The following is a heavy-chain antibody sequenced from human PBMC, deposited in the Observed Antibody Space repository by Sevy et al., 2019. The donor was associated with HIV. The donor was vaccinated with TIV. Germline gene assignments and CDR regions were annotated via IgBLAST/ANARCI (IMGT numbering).Heavy chain of an antibody. Sequence: GGSLRLSCAASGFTFSSYAMSWVRQAPGKGLEWVSAISGSGGSTYYADSVKGRFTISRDNSKNTLYLQMSSLRAEDTAVYYCAKSPRLTIAVAGSWDYWGQGTLVTVSS. CDR3: AKSPRLTIAVAGSWDY. D-gene: IGHD6-19*01. CDR2: ISGSGGST. J-gene: IGHJ4*02. CDR1: GFTFSSYA. V-gene: IGHV3-23*01.